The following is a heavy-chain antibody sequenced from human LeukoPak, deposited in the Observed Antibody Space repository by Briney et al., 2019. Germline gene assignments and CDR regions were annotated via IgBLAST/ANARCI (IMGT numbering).Heavy chain of an antibody. CDR2: ISSNGGST. J-gene: IGHJ3*02. Sequence: QPGGSLRLSCSASGFTFSSYAMHWVRQAPGKGLEYVSAISSNGGSTYYADSVKGRFTISRDNSKNTLYLQMSSLRAEDTAVYYCVKDDVRSRGHYDSSGYYLSKHDAFDIWGQGTMVTVSS. CDR3: VKDDVRSRGHYDSSGYYLSKHDAFDI. CDR1: GFTFSSYA. V-gene: IGHV3-64D*09. D-gene: IGHD3-22*01.